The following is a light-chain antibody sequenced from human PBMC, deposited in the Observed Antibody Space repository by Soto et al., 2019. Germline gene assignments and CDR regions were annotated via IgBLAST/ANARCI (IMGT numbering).Light chain of an antibody. V-gene: IGLV2-11*01. J-gene: IGLJ2*01. CDR3: CSYAGSYTAV. Sequence: QSALTQPRSVSGSPGQSVTISCTGTSSDVGGYNYVSWYQQHPGKAPKLMIYDVSKRPSGVPDRLSGSKSGNTASLTISGLQAEDEAYYYGCSYAGSYTAVFGVGTKLPLL. CDR1: SSDVGGYNY. CDR2: DVS.